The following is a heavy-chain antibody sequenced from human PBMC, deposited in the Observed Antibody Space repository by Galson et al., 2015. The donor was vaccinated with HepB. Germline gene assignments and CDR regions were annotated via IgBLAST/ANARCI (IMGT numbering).Heavy chain of an antibody. CDR3: ARVNFGESLPLITFGGVIGYYYYYGMDV. CDR2: ISAYNGNT. V-gene: IGHV1-18*01. J-gene: IGHJ6*02. D-gene: IGHD3-16*02. Sequence: SVKVSCKASGYTFTSYGISWVRQAPGQGLEWMGWISAYNGNTNYAQKLQGRVTMTTDTSTSTAYMELRSLRSDDTAVYYCARVNFGESLPLITFGGVIGYYYYYGMDVWGQGTTVTVSS. CDR1: GYTFTSYG.